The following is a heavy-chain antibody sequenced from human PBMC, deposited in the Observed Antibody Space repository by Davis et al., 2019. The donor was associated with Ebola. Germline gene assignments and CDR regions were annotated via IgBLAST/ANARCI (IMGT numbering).Heavy chain of an antibody. V-gene: IGHV3-30-3*01. Sequence: GESLKISCAASGFTFSSYAMHWVRQAPGKGLEWVAVISYDGSNKYYADSVKGRFTISRDDSKNTLYLQMNSLRAEDTAAYYCARDLYLGSWNYYGMDVWGQGTTVTVSS. CDR3: ARDLYLGSWNYYGMDV. J-gene: IGHJ6*02. CDR1: GFTFSSYA. CDR2: ISYDGSNK. D-gene: IGHD2-2*02.